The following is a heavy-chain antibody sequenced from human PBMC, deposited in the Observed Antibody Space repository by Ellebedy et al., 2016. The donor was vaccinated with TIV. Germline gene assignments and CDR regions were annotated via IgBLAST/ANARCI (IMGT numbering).Heavy chain of an antibody. D-gene: IGHD6-19*01. CDR1: GYTFSNYA. CDR3: AKGRGTGCYLHPIDY. Sequence: PGGSLRLSCAASGYTFSNYAMSWVRQAPGKGLEWISGVSDDGFSTYNIDSVKGRFTISRDNSKNTLYLQMNSLRADDTAFDYCAKGRGTGCYLHPIDYWGHGTLVTVSS. CDR2: VSDDGFST. J-gene: IGHJ4*01. V-gene: IGHV3-23*01.